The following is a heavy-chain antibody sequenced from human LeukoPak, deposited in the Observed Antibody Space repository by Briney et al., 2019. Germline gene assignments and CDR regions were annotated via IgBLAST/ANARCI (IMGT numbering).Heavy chain of an antibody. CDR3: AKVGYCSGGSCFYYYYGMDV. J-gene: IGHJ6*02. D-gene: IGHD2-15*01. CDR1: GFTFSSYG. CDR2: ISYDGSNK. V-gene: IGHV3-30*18. Sequence: GRSLRLSCAASGFTFSSYGMHWVRQAPGKGLEWVAVISYDGSNKYYADSVKGRFTISRDNSKNTLYLQMNSLRAEDTAVYYCAKVGYCSGGSCFYYYYGMDVWGQGTTVTVSS.